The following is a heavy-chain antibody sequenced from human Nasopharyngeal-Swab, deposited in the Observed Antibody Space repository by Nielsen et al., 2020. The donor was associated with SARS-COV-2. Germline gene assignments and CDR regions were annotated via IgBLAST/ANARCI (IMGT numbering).Heavy chain of an antibody. CDR3: ASLLWFGELPSDYYYYGMDV. CDR2: ISSSSSTI. V-gene: IGHV3-48*04. D-gene: IGHD3-10*01. Sequence: GESLKISCAASGFTFSSYSMNWVRQAPGKGLEWVSYISSSSSTIYYADPVKGRFTISRGNAKNSLYLQMNSLRAEDTAVYYCASLLWFGELPSDYYYYGMDVWGQGTTVTVSS. J-gene: IGHJ6*02. CDR1: GFTFSSYS.